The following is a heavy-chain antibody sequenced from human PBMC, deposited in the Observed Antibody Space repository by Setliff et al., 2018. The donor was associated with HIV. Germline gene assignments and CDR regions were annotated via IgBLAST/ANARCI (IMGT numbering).Heavy chain of an antibody. CDR2: IYGGDSDT. V-gene: IGHV5-51*01. Sequence: GESLKISCKGSGCSFTNYWIAWVRQMPGQGLEWMGSIYGGDSDTRYSPSFQGQVTISADKSINTAYVQWSSLKPSDTAIYYCARRDTSTGVDPWGQGALVTVSS. D-gene: IGHD7-27*01. CDR1: GCSFTNYW. J-gene: IGHJ5*02. CDR3: ARRDTSTGVDP.